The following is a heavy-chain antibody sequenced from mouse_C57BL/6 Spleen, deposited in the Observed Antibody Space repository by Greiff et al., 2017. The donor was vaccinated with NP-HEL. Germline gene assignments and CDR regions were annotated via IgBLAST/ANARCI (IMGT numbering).Heavy chain of an antibody. CDR2: IYPRDGST. V-gene: IGHV1-78*01. J-gene: IGHJ1*03. CDR1: GYTFTDHT. Sequence: VQLQQSDAELVKPGASVKISCKVSGYTFTDHTIHWMKQRPEQGLEWIGYIYPRDGSTKYNEKFKGKATLTADKSSSTAYMQLISLTSEDSAVYFCARGFYYNGSSHWYFDVWGTGTTVTVSS. CDR3: ARGFYYNGSSHWYFDV. D-gene: IGHD1-1*01.